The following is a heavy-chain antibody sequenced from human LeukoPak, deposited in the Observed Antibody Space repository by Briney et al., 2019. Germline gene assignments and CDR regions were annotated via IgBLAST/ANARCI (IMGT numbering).Heavy chain of an antibody. D-gene: IGHD6-13*01. Sequence: PSETLSLTCTVSGGSISSGSYYWSWIRQPAGTGLEWIGRIYTSGSTNYNPSLKSRVTISVDTSKNQFSLKLSSVTAADTAVYYCARGQAAAPYDYWGQGTLVTVSS. J-gene: IGHJ4*02. CDR2: IYTSGST. CDR1: GGSISSGSYY. CDR3: ARGQAAAPYDY. V-gene: IGHV4-61*02.